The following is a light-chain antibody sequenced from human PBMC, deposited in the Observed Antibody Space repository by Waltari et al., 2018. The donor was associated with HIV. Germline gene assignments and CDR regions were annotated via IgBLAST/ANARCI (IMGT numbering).Light chain of an antibody. V-gene: IGLV4-69*01. CDR2: LNSDGSH. CDR3: QTWGTGIPWV. J-gene: IGLJ3*02. CDR1: RGHSSYA. Sequence: QLVLTQSPSASASLGASVKLTCTLSRGHSSYAIACHQQQPEKGPRYLMKLNSDGSHSKGDGIPDRFSGSSSGAERYLTISSLQSEDEADYYCQTWGTGIPWVFGGGTKLTVL.